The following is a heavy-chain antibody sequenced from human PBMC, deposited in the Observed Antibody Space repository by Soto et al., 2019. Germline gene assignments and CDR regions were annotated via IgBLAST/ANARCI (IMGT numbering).Heavy chain of an antibody. J-gene: IGHJ4*02. Sequence: EVQLVESGGDLVTPGGSLRLSCAASGFSFGDAWMNWIRQAPGSGLEWVGRIKTKTNGRATTDSAAPVRGRVTISRDESKITLYLQMSSLKTDDTAGYYCTTNTWLGDCSGDSCYGLDDWGQGTPVTVSS. D-gene: IGHD2-15*01. CDR1: GFSFGDAW. CDR3: TTNTWLGDCSGDSCYGLDD. CDR2: IKTKTNGRATT. V-gene: IGHV3-15*07.